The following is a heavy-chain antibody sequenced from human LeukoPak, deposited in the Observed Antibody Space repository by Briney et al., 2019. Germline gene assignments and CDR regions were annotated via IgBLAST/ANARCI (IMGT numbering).Heavy chain of an antibody. J-gene: IGHJ4*02. D-gene: IGHD5-18*01. CDR3: ARHLDSYGYNVGDY. Sequence: SETLSLTCTVSTGSISSYYWSWLRQSPGKGLEWIGYIYYSGSTNSNPSLKSRVTISVDTSKNQFSLKLTAMTAADTAVYYCARHLDSYGYNVGDYWGQGTLVTVSS. CDR2: IYYSGST. CDR1: TGSISSYY. V-gene: IGHV4-59*08.